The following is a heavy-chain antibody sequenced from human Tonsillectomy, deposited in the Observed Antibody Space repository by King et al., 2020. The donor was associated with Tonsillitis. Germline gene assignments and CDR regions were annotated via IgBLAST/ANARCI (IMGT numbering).Heavy chain of an antibody. CDR3: ASGYSYLDY. D-gene: IGHD5-18*01. CDR1: EFTFSSYS. J-gene: IGHJ4*02. CDR2: ISSGSTTI. V-gene: IGHV3-48*01. Sequence: VQLVESGGGLVQPGGSLRLSCAASEFTFSSYSMNWVRQAPGKGLEWVSYISSGSTTIFYADSVKGRFTISRDNAKNSLYLQMNSLRAEDTAVYYCASGYSYLDYWGQGTLVTVSS.